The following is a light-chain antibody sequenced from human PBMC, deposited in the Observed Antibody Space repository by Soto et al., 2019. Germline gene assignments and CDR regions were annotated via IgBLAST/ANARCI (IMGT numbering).Light chain of an antibody. CDR3: SSYAGSNNVV. J-gene: IGLJ2*01. CDR2: EVS. CDR1: SSDVGGYNY. Sequence: QSALTQPPSASGSPGQSVTISCTGTSSDVGGYNYVSWYQQHPGNAPKLMIYEVSKRPSGVRDRFSGSKSGNTASLTVSGLQAEDEADYYCSSYAGSNNVVFGGGTKLTVL. V-gene: IGLV2-8*01.